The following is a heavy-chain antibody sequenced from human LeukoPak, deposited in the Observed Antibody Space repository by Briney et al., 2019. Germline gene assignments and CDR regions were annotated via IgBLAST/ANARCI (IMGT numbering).Heavy chain of an antibody. CDR3: ARSYGSGSYWDFDL. D-gene: IGHD3-10*01. CDR1: GDSISGGSYY. V-gene: IGHV4-61*09. Sequence: SQTLSLTCTVSGDSISGGSYYWTWIRPPTGEGLEGIGHLYTSGTTKYNPSLQSRVTISLDTSKNQFSLKLSSVTAADTAVYYCARSYGSGSYWDFDLWGRGTLVTVSS. J-gene: IGHJ2*01. CDR2: LYTSGTT.